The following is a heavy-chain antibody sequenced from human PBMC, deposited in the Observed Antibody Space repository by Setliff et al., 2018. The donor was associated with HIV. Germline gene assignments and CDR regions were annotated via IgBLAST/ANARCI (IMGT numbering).Heavy chain of an antibody. CDR1: GDSITSGTYY. CDR2: ISTSGTT. D-gene: IGHD3-22*01. CDR3: ARAASYYDSSGYWAPPKYFDY. V-gene: IGHV4-61*09. Sequence: PSETLSLTCTVSGDSITSGTYYWSWIRQPAGMRLEWIGHISTSGTTNYNPSLKSRVTIPADTSKRQFSLKLSSVTAADTAVYYCARAASYYDSSGYWAPPKYFDYWGQGTLVTVSS. J-gene: IGHJ4*02.